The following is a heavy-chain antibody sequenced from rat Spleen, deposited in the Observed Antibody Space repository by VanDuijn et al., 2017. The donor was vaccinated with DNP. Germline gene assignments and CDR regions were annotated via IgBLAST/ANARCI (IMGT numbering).Heavy chain of an antibody. J-gene: IGHJ2*01. CDR1: GFTFSSYW. D-gene: IGHD1-12*02. CDR3: ANYNYYDGTY. CDR2: INTDGGNT. V-gene: IGHV5-58*01. Sequence: EVQLVETGGGLVQPGRSLKLSCVASGFTFSSYWMYWIRQAPGKGLEGVASINTDGGNTYYPDSVKGRFTISRDNAENTVYLQMNSLRSEDTATYYCANYNYYDGTYWGQGVMVTVSS.